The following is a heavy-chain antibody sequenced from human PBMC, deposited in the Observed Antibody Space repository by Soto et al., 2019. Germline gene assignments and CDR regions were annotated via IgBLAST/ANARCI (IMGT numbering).Heavy chain of an antibody. Sequence: QVQLVQSGAEVKKPGASVKVSCKASGYTFTNYDINWVRQAPGQGLEWMGWMNPNSGKAGYERKFQGRVTMTRDTSISTAYMEMTSLRSEDTAFDYCATPFLGNWGQGTLVTVSS. D-gene: IGHD1-26*01. CDR1: GYTFTNYD. CDR2: MNPNSGKA. J-gene: IGHJ4*02. CDR3: ATPFLGN. V-gene: IGHV1-8*02.